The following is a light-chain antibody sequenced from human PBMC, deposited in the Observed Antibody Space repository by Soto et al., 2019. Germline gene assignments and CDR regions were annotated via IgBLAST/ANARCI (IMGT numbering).Light chain of an antibody. Sequence: QSALTQPASVSGSPGQSITISCTGTSSDIGGSNYVSWYQQHPGKAPKLIIYDVSNRPSGVSNRFSGSKSGNTASLTISGLQAEDEADYYCSSYTSSDTLVFGGGTKLTV. CDR1: SSDIGGSNY. CDR3: SSYTSSDTLV. V-gene: IGLV2-14*01. J-gene: IGLJ2*01. CDR2: DVS.